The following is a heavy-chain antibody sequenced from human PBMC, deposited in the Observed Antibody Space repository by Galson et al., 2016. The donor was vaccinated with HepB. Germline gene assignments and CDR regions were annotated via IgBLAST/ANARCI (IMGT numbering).Heavy chain of an antibody. J-gene: IGHJ6*02. Sequence: SVKVSCKASGYTFTSYGITWLRQAPGQGLEWMGWISGNNDHTNYAQKLQGRVTMTTDTSTSTAYMELSSLRSEDTAVYYCARAGLPPYYYYGMDVWGQGILVTVSS. CDR2: ISGNNDHT. CDR1: GYTFTSYG. V-gene: IGHV1-18*01. D-gene: IGHD4-11*01. CDR3: ARAGLPPYYYYGMDV.